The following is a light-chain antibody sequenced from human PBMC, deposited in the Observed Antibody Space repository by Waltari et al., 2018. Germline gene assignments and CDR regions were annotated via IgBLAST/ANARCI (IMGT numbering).Light chain of an antibody. Sequence: EIVLTQSPVTLSLSPGERATLSCRASQSVSSYLAWYQQKPGQAPRLLIYGASNRATGIPARFSGSGSATDFTLTISSLEPEDFAVYYCQQRIDWPLTFGGGTKVEIK. J-gene: IGKJ4*01. V-gene: IGKV3-11*01. CDR3: QQRIDWPLT. CDR1: QSVSSY. CDR2: GAS.